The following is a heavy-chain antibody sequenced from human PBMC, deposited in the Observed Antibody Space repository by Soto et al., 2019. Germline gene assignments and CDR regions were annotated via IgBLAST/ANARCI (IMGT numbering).Heavy chain of an antibody. J-gene: IGHJ4*02. CDR2: INHSGST. CDR1: GGSPSFYY. Sequence: QAQLHQWGAGLLKPSETLSLTCAVSGGSPSFYYWNWIRQPPGKELEWIGEINHSGSTNYNSSLKSRVTISVDTSKNQFSLKLSSVTAADTAVYYCATRFYDTSGYYLFYFDSWGQGTPVTVSS. D-gene: IGHD3-22*01. V-gene: IGHV4-34*01. CDR3: ATRFYDTSGYYLFYFDS.